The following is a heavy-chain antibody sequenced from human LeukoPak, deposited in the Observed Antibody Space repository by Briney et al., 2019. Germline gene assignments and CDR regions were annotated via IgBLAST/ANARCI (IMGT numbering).Heavy chain of an antibody. CDR3: ARATEGYDFWSGYYNYFDY. Sequence: SQTLSLTCTVSGGSISSGSYYWSWIRQPAGKGLEWSGRIYTSGSTNYNPSLKSRVTISVDTSKNQFSLKLSSVTAADTAVYYCARATEGYDFWSGYYNYFDYWGQGTLVTVSS. CDR2: IYTSGST. V-gene: IGHV4-61*02. J-gene: IGHJ4*02. D-gene: IGHD3-3*01. CDR1: GGSISSGSYY.